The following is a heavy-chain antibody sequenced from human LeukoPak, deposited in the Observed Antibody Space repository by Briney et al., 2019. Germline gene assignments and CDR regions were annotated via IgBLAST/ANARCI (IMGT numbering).Heavy chain of an antibody. J-gene: IGHJ5*02. V-gene: IGHV3-30*04. CDR3: AREAAAGTNWFDP. CDR2: ISYDGSNK. Sequence: HPGRSLRLSCAASGFTFSSYATHWVRQAPGKGLEWLAVISYDGSNKYYADSVKGRFTISRDNSKNTLYLQMNSLRAEDTAVYYCAREAAAGTNWFDPWGQGTLVTVSS. D-gene: IGHD6-13*01. CDR1: GFTFSSYA.